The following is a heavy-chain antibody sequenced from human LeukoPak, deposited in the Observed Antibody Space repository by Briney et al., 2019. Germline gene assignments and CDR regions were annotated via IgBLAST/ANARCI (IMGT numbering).Heavy chain of an antibody. D-gene: IGHD2-15*01. CDR3: AKATVVVVVAARIFDY. Sequence: GGSLRLSCAASGFNFSNYAMTWVRQAPGKGLEWVSTVNSNDRPYYADSVKGRFTISRDNSKNTLYLQMNSLRAEDTAVYYCAKATVVVVVAARIFDYWGQGTLVTVSS. V-gene: IGHV3-23*01. CDR1: GFNFSNYA. CDR2: VNSNDRP. J-gene: IGHJ4*02.